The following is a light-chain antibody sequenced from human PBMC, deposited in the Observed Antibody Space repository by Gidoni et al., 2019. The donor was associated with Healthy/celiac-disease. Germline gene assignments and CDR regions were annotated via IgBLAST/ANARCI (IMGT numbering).Light chain of an antibody. CDR2: GNS. CDR3: QSYDSSLSGVV. Sequence: QSVLTRPPSVSGAPGQRVTMSCTGSSSNIGAGYDVHWSQHLPGTAPKLLIYGNSNRPSGLPDRFSGSKSGTSASLAITGLHAEDEADYYCQSYDSSLSGVVFGGGTKLTVL. J-gene: IGLJ2*01. V-gene: IGLV1-40*01. CDR1: SSNIGAGYD.